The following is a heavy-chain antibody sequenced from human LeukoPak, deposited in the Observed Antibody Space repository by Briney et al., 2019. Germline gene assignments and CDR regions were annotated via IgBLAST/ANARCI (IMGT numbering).Heavy chain of an antibody. CDR3: ARGSRELYYFDY. D-gene: IGHD1-7*01. Sequence: SETLSLTCTVSGGSISSYYWSWLRQPPGKGLEWIGYIYYSGSTKYNPSLKSRVTISVDASKTQFSLKLNSVTAVDTAVYYCARGSRELYYFDYWGQGTLVTVSS. V-gene: IGHV4-59*01. CDR2: IYYSGST. CDR1: GGSISSYY. J-gene: IGHJ4*02.